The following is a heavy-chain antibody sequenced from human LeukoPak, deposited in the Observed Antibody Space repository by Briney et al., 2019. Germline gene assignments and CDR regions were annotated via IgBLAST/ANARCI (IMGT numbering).Heavy chain of an antibody. D-gene: IGHD6-19*01. CDR3: TRPGYSSGWDDC. V-gene: IGHV3-73*01. CDR1: GFTFSGSA. CDR2: IRSKANSYAT. J-gene: IGHJ4*02. Sequence: PGGSLRLSCAASGFTFSGSAIHWVRQASRKGLEWVGRIRSKANSYATADAASVKGRFTISRDDSKNTAYLQMNSLKTEDTAVYYCTRPGYSSGWDDCWGQGTLVTVSP.